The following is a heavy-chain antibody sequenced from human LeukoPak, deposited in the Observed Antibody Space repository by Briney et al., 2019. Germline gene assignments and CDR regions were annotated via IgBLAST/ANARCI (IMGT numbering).Heavy chain of an antibody. D-gene: IGHD5-12*01. CDR1: GFTVSSNY. CDR2: IYSGGST. J-gene: IGHJ4*02. Sequence: GRSLRLSCAASGFTVSSNYMSWVRQAPGKGLEWVSVIYSGGSTYYADSVKGRFTISRDNSKNTLYLQMNSLRAEDTAVYYCARGAASGYDYGYYFDYWGQGTLVTVSS. V-gene: IGHV3-53*01. CDR3: ARGAASGYDYGYYFDY.